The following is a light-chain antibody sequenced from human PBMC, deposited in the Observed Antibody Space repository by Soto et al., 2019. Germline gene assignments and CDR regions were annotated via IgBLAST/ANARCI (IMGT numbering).Light chain of an antibody. CDR2: GAS. Sequence: IVLTHSPGTLSVSPGDRVTLSCRASQSISINLAWYQHKPGQAPRLLIHGASTRATGVPARISGSGSGTEFTLTISSLQSEDFAVYYCQQFRNWPWKFGQGTKVDIK. CDR1: QSISIN. J-gene: IGKJ1*01. V-gene: IGKV3D-15*01. CDR3: QQFRNWPWK.